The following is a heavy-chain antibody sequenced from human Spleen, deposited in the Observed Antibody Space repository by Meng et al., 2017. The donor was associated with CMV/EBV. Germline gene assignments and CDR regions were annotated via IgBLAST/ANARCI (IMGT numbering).Heavy chain of an antibody. CDR1: GGSISNNDYY. Sequence: SETLSLTCTVSGGSISNNDYYWGWIRQPPGKGLEYIGTISYGGSTYYNPSLKSRVTISVDTSKRQISLKLTSVTAADTAVYYCARLIHRSSSSTSYYFDYWGQGSLVTVSS. CDR2: ISYGGST. CDR3: ARLIHRSSSSTSYYFDY. J-gene: IGHJ4*02. V-gene: IGHV4-39*01. D-gene: IGHD2-2*01.